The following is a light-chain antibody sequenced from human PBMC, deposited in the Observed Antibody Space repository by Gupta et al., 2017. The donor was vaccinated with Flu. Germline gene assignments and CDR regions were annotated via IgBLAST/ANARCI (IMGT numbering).Light chain of an antibody. Sequence: GDRVTITCRASQGISSYLAWYQQKPGKAPKLLIYAASTLQSGVPSRFSGSGSGTDFTLTISCLQSEDFATYYCQQYYSYSFTFGPGTKVDIK. V-gene: IGKV1-8*01. CDR3: QQYYSYSFT. CDR1: QGISSY. CDR2: AAS. J-gene: IGKJ3*01.